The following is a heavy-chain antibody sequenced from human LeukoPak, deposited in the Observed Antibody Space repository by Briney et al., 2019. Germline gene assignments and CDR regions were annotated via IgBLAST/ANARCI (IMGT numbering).Heavy chain of an antibody. CDR2: ISSSGSTI. V-gene: IGHV3-48*04. CDR3: ARVGMAGSSGAFDI. CDR1: GFTFSSYA. J-gene: IGHJ3*02. D-gene: IGHD6-19*01. Sequence: GGSLRLSCAASGFTFSSYAMSWVRQAPGKGLEWVSYISSSGSTIYYADSVKGRFTISRDNAKNSLYLQMNSLRAEDTAVYYCARVGMAGSSGAFDIWGQGTMVTVSS.